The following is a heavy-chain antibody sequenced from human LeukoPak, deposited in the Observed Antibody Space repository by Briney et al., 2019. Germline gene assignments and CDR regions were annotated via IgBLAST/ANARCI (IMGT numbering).Heavy chain of an antibody. CDR2: IYYSGSS. J-gene: IGHJ4*02. D-gene: IGHD3-22*01. CDR3: ARHSGYSIDY. Sequence: SETLSLTCTVSGGSISSRSYYWGWIRQPPGKGLEWIGSIYYSGSSYYNPSLKSRVTISVDTSKNQFSLKLSSVTAADTAVYYCARHSGYSIDYWGQGTLVTVSS. CDR1: GGSISSRSYY. V-gene: IGHV4-39*01.